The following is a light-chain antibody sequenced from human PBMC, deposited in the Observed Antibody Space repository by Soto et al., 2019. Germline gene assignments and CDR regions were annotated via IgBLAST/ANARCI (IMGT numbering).Light chain of an antibody. CDR2: EGN. CDR1: SSDVGTYNL. J-gene: IGLJ1*01. V-gene: IGLV2-23*03. CDR3: CSYSTVNTFV. Sequence: SVLTQPASGSGSPGQSITISCTGTSSDVGTYNLVSWYQQHPGKAPKLLRSEGNKRRSGGSNRFSVSKSGNTTSLSISGLQPEDEADYSCCSYSTVNTFVFGTGTKGTVL.